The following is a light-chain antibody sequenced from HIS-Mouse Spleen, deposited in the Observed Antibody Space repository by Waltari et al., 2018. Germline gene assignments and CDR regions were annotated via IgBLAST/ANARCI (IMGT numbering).Light chain of an antibody. Sequence: QSALTQPASVSGSPGQSITISCTGTSSDVGSYNLVSWYQQHPGKAPKLMIYEGSKRPSGFSNRCSGCKSGNTASLTISGLQAEDEADYYCCSYAGSSTFVVFGGGTKLTVL. CDR3: CSYAGSSTFVV. CDR1: SSDVGSYNL. J-gene: IGLJ2*01. CDR2: EGS. V-gene: IGLV2-23*01.